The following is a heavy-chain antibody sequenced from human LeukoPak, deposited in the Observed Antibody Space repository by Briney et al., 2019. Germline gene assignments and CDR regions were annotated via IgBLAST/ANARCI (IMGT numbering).Heavy chain of an antibody. V-gene: IGHV3-48*01. Sequence: PGGSLRLSCAASGFTFSTYSMSWVRRAPGKGLEWVSYISTSSSPIYYADSVKGRFTISRGNAKNSLYLQMNSLRAEDTAVYYCAKVAVAGTNWFDPWGQGTLVTVSS. CDR1: GFTFSTYS. J-gene: IGHJ5*02. CDR3: AKVAVAGTNWFDP. D-gene: IGHD6-19*01. CDR2: ISTSSSPI.